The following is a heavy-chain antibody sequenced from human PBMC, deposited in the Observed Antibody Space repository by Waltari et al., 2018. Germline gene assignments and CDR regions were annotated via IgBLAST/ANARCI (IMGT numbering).Heavy chain of an antibody. D-gene: IGHD5-18*01. J-gene: IGHJ4*02. V-gene: IGHV4-39*01. CDR2: INYSGRT. CDR3: ARQWRGGYSYGHRYYFDY. Sequence: QLQLQESGPGMVKPSETLSLTCTVSGGSISSSSYYWGWIRQPPGQGVGWVGTINYSGRTYYPPPLNRLATSAVDTHKNQFPLQRRSVAAADTALYYGARQWRGGYSYGHRYYFDYWSQGTLVTVAS. CDR1: GGSISSSSYY.